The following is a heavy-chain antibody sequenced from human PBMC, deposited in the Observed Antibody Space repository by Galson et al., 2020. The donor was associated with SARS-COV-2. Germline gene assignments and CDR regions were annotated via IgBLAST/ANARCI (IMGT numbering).Heavy chain of an antibody. D-gene: IGHD5-12*01. J-gene: IGHJ6*03. CDR3: AKGYSGYDWGVYYYYDMDV. Sequence: GGSLRLSCAASGFTFSSYAMSWVRQAPGKGLEWVSAISGSGGSTYYADSVKGRFTISRDNSKNTLYLQMNSLRAEDTAVYYCAKGYSGYDWGVYYYYDMDVWGKGTTVTVSS. V-gene: IGHV3-23*01. CDR2: ISGSGGST. CDR1: GFTFSSYA.